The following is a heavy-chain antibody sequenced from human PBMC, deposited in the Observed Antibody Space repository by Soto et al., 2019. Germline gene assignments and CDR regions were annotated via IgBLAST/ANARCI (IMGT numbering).Heavy chain of an antibody. Sequence: PSETLSLTCTVSGGSVSSGSYYWSWIRQPPGKGLEWIRYIYYSGSTNYNPSLKSRVTISVDTSKNQFSLKLSSVTAADTAVYYCARMPWIQLWLGFDYWGQGTLVTVSS. CDR1: GGSVSSGSYY. D-gene: IGHD5-18*01. CDR2: IYYSGST. J-gene: IGHJ4*02. V-gene: IGHV4-61*01. CDR3: ARMPWIQLWLGFDY.